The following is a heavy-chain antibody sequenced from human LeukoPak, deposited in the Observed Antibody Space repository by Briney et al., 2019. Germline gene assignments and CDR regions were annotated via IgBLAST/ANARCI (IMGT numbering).Heavy chain of an antibody. Sequence: ASVKVSCKASGYTFTGYYMHWVRQAPGQGLEWMGWINPNSGGTNYAQKFQGRVTMTRDTSISTAYMELSRLRSDDTAVYYCARAGGYDWGGYFDYWGQGTLVTVSS. CDR2: INPNSGGT. CDR1: GYTFTGYY. CDR3: ARAGGYDWGGYFDY. V-gene: IGHV1-2*02. D-gene: IGHD5-12*01. J-gene: IGHJ4*02.